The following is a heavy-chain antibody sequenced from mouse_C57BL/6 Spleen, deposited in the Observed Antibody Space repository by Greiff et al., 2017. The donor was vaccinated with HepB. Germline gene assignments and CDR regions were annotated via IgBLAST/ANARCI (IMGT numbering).Heavy chain of an antibody. CDR3: ARVGSAYYYAMDY. CDR2: IYPRDGST. J-gene: IGHJ4*01. D-gene: IGHD6-1*01. CDR1: GYTFTSYD. Sequence: QVLLQQSGPELVMPGASVLLSCKASGYTFTSYDINWVMLRPGQGLEWIGWIYPRDGSTKYNEKFKGKATLTVDPSSCTAYMELHSLTSEDSAVYFCARVGSAYYYAMDYWGQGTSVTVAS. V-gene: IGHV1-85*01.